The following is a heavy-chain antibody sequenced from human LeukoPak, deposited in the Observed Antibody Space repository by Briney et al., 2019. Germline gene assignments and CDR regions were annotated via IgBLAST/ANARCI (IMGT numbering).Heavy chain of an antibody. CDR2: IYSSGST. CDR3: ARHRYTSSSSYFDF. V-gene: IGHV4-59*08. D-gene: IGHD6-6*01. J-gene: IGHJ4*02. CDR1: GGSISGYY. Sequence: SETLSLTCTVSGGSISGYYWTWIRQPPGKGLEWIGYIYSSGSTNYNPSLKSRVTISVDTSKNQFSLRLSSVTAVDTAVYCCARHRYTSSSSYFDFWGQGTLVTVSS.